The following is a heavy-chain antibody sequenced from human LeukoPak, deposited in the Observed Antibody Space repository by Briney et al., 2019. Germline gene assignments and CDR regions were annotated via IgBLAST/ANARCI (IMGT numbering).Heavy chain of an antibody. V-gene: IGHV1-69*05. CDR3: ARDSGVMRSGAALGHYYYMDV. CDR1: GYTFTSYG. Sequence: ASVKVSCKASGYTFTSYGISWVRQAPGQGLEWMGGIIPIFGTANYAQKFQGRVTITTDESTSTTYMELSSLRSEDTAVYYCARDSGVMRSGAALGHYYYMDVWGKGTTVTVSS. J-gene: IGHJ6*03. D-gene: IGHD3-16*01. CDR2: IIPIFGTA.